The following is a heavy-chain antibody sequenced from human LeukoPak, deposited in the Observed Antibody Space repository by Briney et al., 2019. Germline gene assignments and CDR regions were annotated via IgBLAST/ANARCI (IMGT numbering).Heavy chain of an antibody. D-gene: IGHD3-22*01. Sequence: SETLSLTCAVYGGSFSGYYWSWIRQPPGKGLEWIGEINHSGSTNYNPSLKSRVTISVDTSKNQFSLKLSSVTAADTAVYYCARDPGYYDSSGLIDYWGQGTLVTVSP. CDR3: ARDPGYYDSSGLIDY. CDR2: INHSGST. CDR1: GGSFSGYY. V-gene: IGHV4-34*01. J-gene: IGHJ4*02.